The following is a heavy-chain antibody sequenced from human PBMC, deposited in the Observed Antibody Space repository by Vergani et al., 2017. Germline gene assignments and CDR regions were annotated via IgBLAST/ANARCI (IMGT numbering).Heavy chain of an antibody. CDR2: IIPIFGTA. CDR3: ARRCGGDCSNYYYYGMDV. D-gene: IGHD2-21*02. V-gene: IGHV1-69*13. J-gene: IGHJ6*02. Sequence: QVQLVQSGAEVKKPGSSVKVSCKVSGGTFSSYAISWVRQAPGQGLEWMGRIIPIFGTANYAQKFQGRVTITADESTSTAYMELSSLRSEDTAVYYCARRCGGDCSNYYYYGMDVWGQGTTVTVSS. CDR1: GGTFSSYA.